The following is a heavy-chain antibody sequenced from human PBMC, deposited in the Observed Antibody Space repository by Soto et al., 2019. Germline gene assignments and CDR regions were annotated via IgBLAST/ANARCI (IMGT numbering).Heavy chain of an antibody. CDR3: ARDHRYNWNDEGWFDP. Sequence: QVQLVQSGAEVKKPGASVKVSCKASGYMFSTYDINCVRQAPGQGLEWMGWLNPNSGNTGYAQKFQGRVTMTRNTSINTAYMELSSLGSDDTAVYYCARDHRYNWNDEGWFDPWGQGTLDTVSS. J-gene: IGHJ5*02. CDR1: GYMFSTYD. V-gene: IGHV1-8*01. CDR2: LNPNSGNT. D-gene: IGHD1-20*01.